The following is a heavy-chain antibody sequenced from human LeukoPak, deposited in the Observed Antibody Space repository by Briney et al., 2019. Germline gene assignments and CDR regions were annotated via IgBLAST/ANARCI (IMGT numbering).Heavy chain of an antibody. Sequence: TSETLSLTCTVSGGSIITYYWSWIRQPPGKGLEWIGNINYSGGTKYNPSLKSRVTISVDTSKNQFSLKLSSVTAADTALYYCAREYSSSAPPLYWGQGTLVTVSS. V-gene: IGHV4-59*01. CDR1: GGSIITYY. J-gene: IGHJ4*02. CDR3: AREYSSSAPPLY. D-gene: IGHD6-13*01. CDR2: INYSGGT.